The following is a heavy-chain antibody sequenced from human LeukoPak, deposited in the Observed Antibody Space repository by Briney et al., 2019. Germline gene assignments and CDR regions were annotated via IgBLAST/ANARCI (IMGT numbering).Heavy chain of an antibody. CDR2: INPSSGDT. V-gene: IGHV1-2*06. D-gene: IGHD1-1*01. Sequence: ASVKVSCKASAYTFTDYYVHWVRQAPGQGLEWMGRINPSSGDTNYAQNFQGRVTMTRDTSISTAYMELSRLRSDDTAVYYCATEVSGTWGQGTLVTVSS. CDR3: ATEVSGT. CDR1: AYTFTDYY. J-gene: IGHJ4*02.